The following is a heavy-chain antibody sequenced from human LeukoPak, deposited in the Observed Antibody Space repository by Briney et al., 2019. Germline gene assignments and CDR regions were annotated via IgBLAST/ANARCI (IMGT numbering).Heavy chain of an antibody. CDR2: IYYSGST. V-gene: IGHV4-39*07. D-gene: IGHD6-19*01. CDR1: GGSISSSSYY. CDR3: ARVPVVAVAGSGSYSPYYYYYMDV. Sequence: SETLSLTCTVSGGSISSSSYYWGWIRQPPGKGLEWIGSIYYSGSTYYNPSLKSRVTISVDTSKNQFSLKLSSVTAADTAVYYCARVPVVAVAGSGSYSPYYYYYMDVWGKGTTVTVSS. J-gene: IGHJ6*03.